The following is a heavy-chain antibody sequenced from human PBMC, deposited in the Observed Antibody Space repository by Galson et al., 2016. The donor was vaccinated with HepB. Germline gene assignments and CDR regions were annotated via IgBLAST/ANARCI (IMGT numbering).Heavy chain of an antibody. CDR3: ARDIAPYYNMDV. CDR2: IYYSGST. J-gene: IGHJ6*02. CDR1: GGSFSSGDYY. D-gene: IGHD2-21*01. Sequence: TLSLTCAVNGGSFSSGDYYWSWIRQRPGKGLEWIGSIYYSGSTYYSPSLKSRVTISIDTSNNQFSLKLSSVTAADTAIYYCARDIAPYYNMDVWGQGTTVTVSS. V-gene: IGHV4-31*11.